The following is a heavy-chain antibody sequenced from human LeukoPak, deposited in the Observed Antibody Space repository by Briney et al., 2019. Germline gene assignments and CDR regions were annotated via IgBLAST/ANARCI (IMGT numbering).Heavy chain of an antibody. Sequence: GGSLRLSCAAPVFSFSDSGMDWVRQAPGKGLERVSPVSASSAFIWYADSVKGRFTISRDNAKNSLYLRMSSLRAEDTALYFCVRELTVTSREYFFDLWGQGTLVTVSS. CDR2: VSASSAFI. V-gene: IGHV3-21*01. J-gene: IGHJ4*02. CDR1: VFSFSDSG. D-gene: IGHD1-20*01. CDR3: VRELTVTSREYFFDL.